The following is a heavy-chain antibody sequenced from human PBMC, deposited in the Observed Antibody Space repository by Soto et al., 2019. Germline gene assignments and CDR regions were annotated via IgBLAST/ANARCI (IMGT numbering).Heavy chain of an antibody. CDR1: GFTFSSYA. V-gene: IGHV3-21*01. CDR3: ARVGQNGMDV. Sequence: EVQLLESGGGLVQPGGSLRLSCAASGFTFSSYAMSWVRQAPGKGLEWVSSISSSSSYIYYADSVKGRFTISRDNAKNSLYLQMNSLRAEDTAVYYCARVGQNGMDVWGQGTTVTVSS. CDR2: ISSSSSYI. J-gene: IGHJ6*02. D-gene: IGHD3-16*01.